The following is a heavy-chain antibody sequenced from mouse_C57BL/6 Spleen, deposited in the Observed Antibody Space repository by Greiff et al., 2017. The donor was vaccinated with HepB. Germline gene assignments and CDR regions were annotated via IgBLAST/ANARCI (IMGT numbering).Heavy chain of an antibody. CDR2: ISSGGSYT. CDR1: GFTFSSYG. CDR3: ARHEMDY. Sequence: EVMLVESGGDLVKPGGSLKLSCAASGFTFSSYGMSWVRQTPDKRLEWVATISSGGSYTYYPDSVKGRFTISRDNAKKTLYLQMSSLKSEDTAMYYCARHEMDYWGQGTSVTVSS. V-gene: IGHV5-6*02. J-gene: IGHJ4*01.